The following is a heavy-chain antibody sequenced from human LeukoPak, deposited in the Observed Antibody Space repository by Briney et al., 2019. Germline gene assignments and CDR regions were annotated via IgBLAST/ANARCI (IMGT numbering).Heavy chain of an antibody. V-gene: IGHV1-69*13. Sequence: SVKVSCKASGGTFSSYAISWVRQAPGQGLEWMGGIIPIFGTANYAQKFQGRVAITADESTSTAYMELSSLRSEDTAVYYCARALVPAACTEDYYGMDVWGKGTTVTVSS. CDR2: IIPIFGTA. CDR3: ARALVPAACTEDYYGMDV. CDR1: GGTFSSYA. J-gene: IGHJ6*04. D-gene: IGHD2-2*01.